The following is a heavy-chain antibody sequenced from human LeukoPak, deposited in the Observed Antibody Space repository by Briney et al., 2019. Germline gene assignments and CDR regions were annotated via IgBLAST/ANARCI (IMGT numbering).Heavy chain of an antibody. J-gene: IGHJ4*02. CDR3: ARDGGYASFFDY. V-gene: IGHV1-8*01. Sequence: ASVKVSCKASGYTFTSYDIHWVRQATGQGLEWMGWMSPNSGNTVYAQKFQGRVTMTRNTSISTAYMELSSLSSEDTAVYYCARDGGYASFFDYWGQGTLVTVSS. D-gene: IGHD5-12*01. CDR2: MSPNSGNT. CDR1: GYTFTSYD.